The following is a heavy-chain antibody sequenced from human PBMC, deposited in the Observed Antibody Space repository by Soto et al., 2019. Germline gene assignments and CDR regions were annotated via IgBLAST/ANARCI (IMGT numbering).Heavy chain of an antibody. V-gene: IGHV1-58*01. CDR3: AAPAFGDYWYFDL. CDR2: IVVGSGQT. CDR1: GFTFSSSI. Sequence: QMQLVQSGPEVKKPGTSVKVSCKASGFTFSSSIVQWVRQARGQRLEWIGWIVVGSGQTNYEQKFQERVTITRDRSTSTAYMELSSLRSEDTAVYYCAAPAFGDYWYFDLWGRGTLVTVSS. D-gene: IGHD4-17*01. J-gene: IGHJ2*01.